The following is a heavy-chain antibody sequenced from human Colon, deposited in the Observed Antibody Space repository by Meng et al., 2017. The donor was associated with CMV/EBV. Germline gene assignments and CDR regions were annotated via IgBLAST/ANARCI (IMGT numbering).Heavy chain of an antibody. V-gene: IGHV1-18*01. J-gene: IGHJ4*02. CDR2: ISDYNGAT. Sequence: KASNYSFSSYGISWVRQAPGQGLEWMGWISDYNGATKYSQKLQGRVTMTTDASTSTAYMELRSPRSDDTAVYFCARAGNYDPAYFDHWGQGTLVTVSS. CDR1: NYSFSSYG. D-gene: IGHD3-3*01. CDR3: ARAGNYDPAYFDH.